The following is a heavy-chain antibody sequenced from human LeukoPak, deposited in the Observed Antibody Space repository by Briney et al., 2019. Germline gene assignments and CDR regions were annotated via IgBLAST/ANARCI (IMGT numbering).Heavy chain of an antibody. CDR3: ARDQDYVNYYYMDV. J-gene: IGHJ6*03. Sequence: ASVKVSCKASGYTFTSYDINWVRQATGQGLEWMGWMNPNSGNTGYAQKFQGRVTMTRNTSISTAYMELSSLRSDDTAVYYCARDQDYVNYYYMDVWGKGTTVTVSS. V-gene: IGHV1-8*01. CDR1: GYTFTSYD. D-gene: IGHD4-17*01. CDR2: MNPNSGNT.